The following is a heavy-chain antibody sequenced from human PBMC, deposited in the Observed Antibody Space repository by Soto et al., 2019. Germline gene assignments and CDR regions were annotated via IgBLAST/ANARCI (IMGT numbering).Heavy chain of an antibody. D-gene: IGHD1-1*01. CDR3: ARVGGYPPIGVDY. CDR1: GYTFTSYA. Sequence: QVQLVQSRAEVKKPGASVKVSCKASGYTFTSYAMHWVRQAPGQRLEWMGWINAGNGNTKYSQKFQGRVTITRDTSASRAYMELSSLRSEDTAVYYCARVGGYPPIGVDYWGQGTLVTVSS. J-gene: IGHJ4*02. CDR2: INAGNGNT. V-gene: IGHV1-3*01.